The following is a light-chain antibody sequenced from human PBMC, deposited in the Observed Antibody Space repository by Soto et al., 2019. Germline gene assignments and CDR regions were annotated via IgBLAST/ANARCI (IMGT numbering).Light chain of an antibody. J-gene: IGKJ1*01. CDR1: QSVLYSSNNKNY. Sequence: DIVMTQSPDSLAVSLGGRATINCKSNQSVLYSSNNKNYLTWYQQKPGQPPKLLIYWASTRESGVPDRFSGGGSGTDFTLTISSLQAEDVAVYYCQQCNSIPWTFGQGTKVDIK. CDR3: QQCNSIPWT. CDR2: WAS. V-gene: IGKV4-1*01.